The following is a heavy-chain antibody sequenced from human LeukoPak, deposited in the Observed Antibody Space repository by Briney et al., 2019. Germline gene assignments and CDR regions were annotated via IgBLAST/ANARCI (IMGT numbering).Heavy chain of an antibody. CDR1: RFTFSSYW. D-gene: IGHD2-2*01. CDR3: ASQPAAADVDY. Sequence: GGSLRLSCAASRFTFSSYWMTWVRQAPGKGLEWVANINQDGSEKTCVDSVKGRFTISRDNAKNSLYLHMNSLRVDDTGVYYCASQPAAADVDYWGQGTLVTVSS. CDR2: INQDGSEK. J-gene: IGHJ4*02. V-gene: IGHV3-7*03.